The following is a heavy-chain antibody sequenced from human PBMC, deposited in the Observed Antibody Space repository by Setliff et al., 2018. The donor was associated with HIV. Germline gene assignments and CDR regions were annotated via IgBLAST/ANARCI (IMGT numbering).Heavy chain of an antibody. J-gene: IGHJ3*02. CDR2: IYYSGMT. V-gene: IGHV4-59*08. Sequence: SETLSLTCSVSGGSISSYYWSWIRQPPGKGLEWIGDIYYSGMTNYNPSLQSRVTITLDTSKNQFSLRLSSVTAADTAVYYCARHFDSSGYLGDAFDIWGQGTMVTVSS. CDR1: GGSISSYY. CDR3: ARHFDSSGYLGDAFDI. D-gene: IGHD3-22*01.